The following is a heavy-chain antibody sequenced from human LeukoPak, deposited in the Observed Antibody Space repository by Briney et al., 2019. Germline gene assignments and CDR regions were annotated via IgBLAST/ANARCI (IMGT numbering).Heavy chain of an antibody. CDR1: GFTFSSYW. CDR3: ARSVGYSYGFYQGVIDY. D-gene: IGHD5-18*01. CDR2: INSDGSST. Sequence: AGGSLRLSCAASGFTFSSYWMPWVRHAPGKGLVWVSRINSDGSSTSYADSVKGRFTISRDNAKNTLYLQMNSLRAEDTAVYYCARSVGYSYGFYQGVIDYWGQGTLVTVSS. J-gene: IGHJ4*02. V-gene: IGHV3-74*01.